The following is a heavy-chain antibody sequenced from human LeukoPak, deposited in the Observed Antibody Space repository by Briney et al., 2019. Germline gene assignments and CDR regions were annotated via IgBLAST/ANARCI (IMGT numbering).Heavy chain of an antibody. Sequence: GGSLRLSCAASGFTFSSYWMHWVRQAPGKGLVWVSRINSDGSSTSYADSVKGRFTISRDNAKNTLYLQMNSLRAEDTAVYYCAKEGSGLSYYFDYWGQGTLVTVSS. CDR3: AKEGSGLSYYFDY. J-gene: IGHJ4*02. CDR2: INSDGSST. V-gene: IGHV3-74*01. CDR1: GFTFSSYW. D-gene: IGHD2/OR15-2a*01.